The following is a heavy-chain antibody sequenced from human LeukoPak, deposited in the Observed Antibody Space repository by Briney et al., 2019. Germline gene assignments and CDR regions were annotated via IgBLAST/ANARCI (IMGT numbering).Heavy chain of an antibody. Sequence: ASVKVSCKASGYTFTSYYMNWVRQAPGQGLEWMGKINPSDGSTDFAQNFQGRVTMTRDTSTSTVYMELSSPRFEDTAVYYCVRGWWGTDYGWTNWFDPWGQGTLVTVSS. CDR1: GYTFTSYY. V-gene: IGHV1-46*01. J-gene: IGHJ5*02. D-gene: IGHD4-17*01. CDR3: VRGWWGTDYGWTNWFDP. CDR2: INPSDGST.